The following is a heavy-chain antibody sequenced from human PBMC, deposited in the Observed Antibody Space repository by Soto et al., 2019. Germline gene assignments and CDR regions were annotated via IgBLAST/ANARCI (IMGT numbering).Heavy chain of an antibody. CDR3: ARGRVLNGLFDY. J-gene: IGHJ4*02. D-gene: IGHD1-1*01. CDR1: GYTFTSYG. V-gene: IGHV1-3*01. Sequence: QVQLVQSGAEVKKPGASVKVSCKASGYTFTSYGIHWVRQAPGQGLEWMGGIDGGSGNTKYSPKIQGRVTVTRDTSASTAYMELSSLRSEDTAVYYCARGRVLNGLFDYWGQGTLVTVS. CDR2: IDGGSGNT.